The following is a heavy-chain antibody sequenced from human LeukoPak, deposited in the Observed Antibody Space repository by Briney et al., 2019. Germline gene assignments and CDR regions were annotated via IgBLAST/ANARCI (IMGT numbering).Heavy chain of an antibody. J-gene: IGHJ6*03. V-gene: IGHV1-69*13. CDR1: GGTFSNYA. CDR2: IIPVFEKP. CDR3: ARLGHCGETNCYSDFYYMDV. Sequence: ASVKVSCKASGGTFSNYAVSWVRQAPGQGLEWMGGIIPVFEKPNYARKFQDRVTITADESTATAYMELSSLTSEDTAIYFCARLGHCGETNCYSDFYYMDVWGKGTTVIVSS. D-gene: IGHD2-21*01.